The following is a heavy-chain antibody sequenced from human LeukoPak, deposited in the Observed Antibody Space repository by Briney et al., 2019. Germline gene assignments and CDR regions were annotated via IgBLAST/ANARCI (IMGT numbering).Heavy chain of an antibody. D-gene: IGHD3-3*01. CDR3: ARGGPEWPLDY. CDR2: IWYDGSNK. J-gene: IGHJ4*02. Sequence: GGSLRLSCAASGFSFSSYGMLWVRLAPGKGLERVGVIWYDGSNKYYADAVKGRFTISRDNSKNTLYLQMNSLRVEDTAVYYCARGGPEWPLDYWGQGTLVTVSS. CDR1: GFSFSSYG. V-gene: IGHV3-33*01.